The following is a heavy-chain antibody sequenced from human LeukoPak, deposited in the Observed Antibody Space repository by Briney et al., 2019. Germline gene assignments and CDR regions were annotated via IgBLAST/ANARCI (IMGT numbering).Heavy chain of an antibody. CDR3: ARHDSGSYLVDI. D-gene: IGHD1-26*01. CDR1: GGSISSYY. CDR2: IYYSGST. J-gene: IGHJ3*02. V-gene: IGHV4-59*08. Sequence: PSETLSLTCTVSGGSISSYYWSWIRQPPGKGLEWIGYIYYSGSTNYNPSLKSRVTISVDTSKNQFSLKLSSVTAADTAVYYCARHDSGSYLVDIWGQGTMVTVSS.